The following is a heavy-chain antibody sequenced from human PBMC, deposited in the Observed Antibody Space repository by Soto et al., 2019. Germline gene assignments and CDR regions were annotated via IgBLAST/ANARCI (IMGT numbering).Heavy chain of an antibody. CDR3: ARVGRGDYIWGSYRPFDY. Sequence: QVQLQESGPGLVKPSQTLSLTCTVSGGSISSGGYYWSWIRQHPGKGLEWIGYIYYSGSTYYNPSLKSRVTISVDTSKNQFSLKLSSVTAADTAVYYCARVGRGDYIWGSYRPFDYWGQGTLVTVSS. CDR2: IYYSGST. J-gene: IGHJ4*02. CDR1: GGSISSGGYY. D-gene: IGHD3-16*02. V-gene: IGHV4-31*03.